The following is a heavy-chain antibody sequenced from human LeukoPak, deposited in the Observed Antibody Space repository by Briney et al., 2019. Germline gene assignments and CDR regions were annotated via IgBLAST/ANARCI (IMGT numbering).Heavy chain of an antibody. J-gene: IGHJ4*02. D-gene: IGHD6-19*01. Sequence: PAETLSLTCILSGGSISIYYEPWPRQPPGKGVEWIGYIYYNGSTNYNPSLKSRVTISVDTSKNQLSLKLNSVTAADTAVYYCARQCRGIAVAGIDYWGQGILVTVSS. CDR1: GGSISIYY. CDR2: IYYNGST. CDR3: ARQCRGIAVAGIDY. V-gene: IGHV4-59*08.